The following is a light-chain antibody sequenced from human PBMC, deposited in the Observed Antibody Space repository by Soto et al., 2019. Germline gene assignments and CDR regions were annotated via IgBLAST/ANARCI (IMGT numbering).Light chain of an antibody. CDR3: SSYTSSDMV. Sequence: QSVLTQPASVSGSPGQSITISCTGTSSDVGGYNYVSWYQQHPGKAPKLMIYDVSNRPSGVSNRFSGSKSGNTASLTISGHQQKTEADESCSSYTSSDMVFGGGTTLTVL. CDR1: SSDVGGYNY. J-gene: IGLJ2*01. V-gene: IGLV2-14*01. CDR2: DVS.